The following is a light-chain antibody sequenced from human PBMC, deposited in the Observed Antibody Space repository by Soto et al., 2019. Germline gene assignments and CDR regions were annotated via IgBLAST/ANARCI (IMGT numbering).Light chain of an antibody. Sequence: QSALTQPASVSGSAGQSITISCTGTSRDIGTYNLVSWYEHYPGKAPKLMIYEGIKRPSGVSNRFSAPKSGNTAFLPNSRLQTGDEADYYSCSYIASGTDHYVFG. CDR2: EGI. CDR1: SRDIGTYNL. V-gene: IGLV2-23*01. CDR3: CSYIASGTDHYV. J-gene: IGLJ1*01.